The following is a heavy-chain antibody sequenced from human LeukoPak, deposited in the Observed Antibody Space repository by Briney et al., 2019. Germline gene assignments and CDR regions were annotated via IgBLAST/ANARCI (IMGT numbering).Heavy chain of an antibody. CDR2: ISWNSGSI. CDR1: GFTFDDYA. V-gene: IGHV3-9*01. Sequence: PGGSLRLSCAASGFTFDDYAMHWVRPAPGKGLEWVSGISWNSGSIGYADSVKGRSTISRDNDKNSLYLQMNSLRAEDTALYYCAKGDTAMVYYYYGMDVWGQGTTVTVSS. J-gene: IGHJ6*02. D-gene: IGHD5-18*01. CDR3: AKGDTAMVYYYYGMDV.